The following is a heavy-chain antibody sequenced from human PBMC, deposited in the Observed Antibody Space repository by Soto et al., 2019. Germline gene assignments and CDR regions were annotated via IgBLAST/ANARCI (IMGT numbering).Heavy chain of an antibody. V-gene: IGHV4-34*01. CDR2: INHSGST. CDR1: GGSFSGYY. J-gene: IGHJ4*02. CDR3: ASGDDY. Sequence: PSETLSLTCAVYGGSFSGYYWSWIRQPPGKGLEWIGEINHSGSTNYNPSLKSRVTISVDTSKNQFSLKLSSVTAADTAVHYCASGDDYWGQGTLVTVSS.